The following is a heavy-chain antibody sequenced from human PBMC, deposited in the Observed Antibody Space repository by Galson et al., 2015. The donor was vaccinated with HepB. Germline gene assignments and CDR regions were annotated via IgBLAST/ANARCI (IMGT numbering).Heavy chain of an antibody. D-gene: IGHD6-19*01. CDR2: ISAYNGNT. CDR3: ARDIRSYSSGWYAY. CDR1: GYTFTSYG. J-gene: IGHJ4*02. Sequence: SVKVSCKASGYTFTSYGISWVRQAPGQGLEWMGWISAYNGNTNYAQKLQGRVTMTTDTSTSTAYMELRSLRSDDTAVYYCARDIRSYSSGWYAYWGQGTLVTVSS. V-gene: IGHV1-18*01.